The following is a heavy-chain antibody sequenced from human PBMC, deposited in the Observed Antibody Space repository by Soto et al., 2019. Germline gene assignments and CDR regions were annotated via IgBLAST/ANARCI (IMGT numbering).Heavy chain of an antibody. D-gene: IGHD6-6*01. V-gene: IGHV1-3*01. CDR2: INAGNGNT. Sequence: ASVKVSCKASGYTFTSYAMHWVRQAPGQRLEWMGWINAGNGNTKYSQKFQGRVTITRDTSASTAYMELSSLRSEDTAVYYCARGYGRYSSSRRYYYYYGMDVWGQGTTVTVS. J-gene: IGHJ6*02. CDR1: GYTFTSYA. CDR3: ARGYGRYSSSRRYYYYYGMDV.